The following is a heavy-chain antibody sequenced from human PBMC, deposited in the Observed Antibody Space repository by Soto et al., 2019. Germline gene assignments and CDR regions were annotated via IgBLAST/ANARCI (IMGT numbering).Heavy chain of an antibody. Sequence: ESGGGLVKPGGSLRLSCAASGFTFSSYSMNWVRQAPGKGLEWVSSISSSSSYIYYADSVKGRFTISRDNAKNSLYLQMNSLRAEDTAVYYCARPATMVRGVITPFDYWGQGTLVTVSS. D-gene: IGHD3-10*01. J-gene: IGHJ4*02. V-gene: IGHV3-21*01. CDR2: ISSSSSYI. CDR1: GFTFSSYS. CDR3: ARPATMVRGVITPFDY.